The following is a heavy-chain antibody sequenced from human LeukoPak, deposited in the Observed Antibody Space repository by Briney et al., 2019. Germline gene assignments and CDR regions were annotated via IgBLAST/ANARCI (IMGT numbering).Heavy chain of an antibody. Sequence: SETLSLTCTVSGGSSSSSRYYWGWIRQPPGKGLEWIGSIYYSGSTYYNPSLKSRVTISVDTSKNQFSLKLSSVTAADTAVYYCARLGDIVVVPAALDGQTYYMDVWGKGTTVTVSS. CDR3: ARLGDIVVVPAALDGQTYYMDV. CDR1: GGSSSSSRYY. V-gene: IGHV4-39*07. CDR2: IYYSGST. J-gene: IGHJ6*03. D-gene: IGHD2-2*01.